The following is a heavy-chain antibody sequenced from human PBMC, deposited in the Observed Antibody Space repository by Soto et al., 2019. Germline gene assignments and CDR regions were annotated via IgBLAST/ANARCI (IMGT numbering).Heavy chain of an antibody. CDR3: AKSSRKHASAIQEFFDP. D-gene: IGHD3-10*01. J-gene: IGHJ5*02. CDR1: GFTFSSYG. Sequence: GXLGLSCAASGFTFSSYGMHWVRQAPGKGLEWVSSISGTDDYTYYADSVKGRFTISRDNALNTLFLQMNNLRADDTAVYYCAKSSRKHASAIQEFFDPWGRGTLVTVSS. CDR2: ISGTDDYT. V-gene: IGHV3-23*01.